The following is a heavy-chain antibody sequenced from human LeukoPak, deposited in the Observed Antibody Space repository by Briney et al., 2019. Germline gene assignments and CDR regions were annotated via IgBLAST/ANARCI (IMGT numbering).Heavy chain of an antibody. J-gene: IGHJ4*02. CDR2: IYTSGST. Sequence: SETLSLTCTLSGGSISSGSYYWSWIRQPAGKGLEWIGRIYTSGSTNYNPSLKSRVTISVDTSKNQFSLKLSSVTAADTAVYYCARGAIYYYDSSGYYYYFDYWGQGTLVTVSS. CDR3: ARGAIYYYDSSGYYYYFDY. D-gene: IGHD3-22*01. V-gene: IGHV4-61*02. CDR1: GGSISSGSYY.